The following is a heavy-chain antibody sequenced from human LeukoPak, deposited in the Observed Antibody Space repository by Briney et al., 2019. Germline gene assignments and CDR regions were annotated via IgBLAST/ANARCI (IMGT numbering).Heavy chain of an antibody. J-gene: IGHJ4*02. CDR2: ISSSSRTI. CDR3: AKERITMVRGVEAFDY. CDR1: GFTVSSYS. D-gene: IGHD3-10*01. V-gene: IGHV3-48*04. Sequence: PGGSLRLSCAVPGFTVSSYSMNWVRQAPGKGLEWVSYISSSSRTIYYADSVKGRFTISRDNAKNSLYLQMNSLRAEDTALYYCAKERITMVRGVEAFDYWGQGTLVTVSS.